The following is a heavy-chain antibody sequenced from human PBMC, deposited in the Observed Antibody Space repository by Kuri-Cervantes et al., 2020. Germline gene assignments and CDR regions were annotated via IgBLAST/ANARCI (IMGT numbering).Heavy chain of an antibody. Sequence: SETLSLTCSVSGDSISRYYWSWIRQPPGKGLEWIGCIYYSGSINYNPSLKSRVTISIDTSKHQFSLKLNSVTAVDTAVYYCARDWRGSGDQYPFDLWGRGTLVTVSS. CDR3: ARDWRGSGDQYPFDL. J-gene: IGHJ2*01. CDR2: IYYSGSI. D-gene: IGHD6-19*01. V-gene: IGHV4-59*01. CDR1: GDSISRYY.